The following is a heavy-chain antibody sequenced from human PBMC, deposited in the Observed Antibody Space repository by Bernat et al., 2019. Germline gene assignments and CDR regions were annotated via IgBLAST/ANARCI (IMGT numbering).Heavy chain of an antibody. Sequence: EVQLLESGGGLVQPGGSLRLSCAASGFTFSSYAMSWVRQAPGKGLEWVSAISGSGGSTYYADSVKGRFTISRDNPKNTLYLQMNSLRAEDTAVYYCAKGRGSYYYGSGSFKYYYYYGMDVWGQGTTVTVSS. V-gene: IGHV3-23*01. CDR3: AKGRGSYYYGSGSFKYYYYYGMDV. CDR2: ISGSGGST. D-gene: IGHD3-10*01. J-gene: IGHJ6*02. CDR1: GFTFSSYA.